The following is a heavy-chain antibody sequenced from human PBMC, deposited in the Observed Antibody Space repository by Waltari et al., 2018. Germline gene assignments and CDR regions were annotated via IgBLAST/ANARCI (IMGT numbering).Heavy chain of an antibody. D-gene: IGHD4-4*01. Sequence: QVQLQESGPGLVKPSETLSLTCTVSGYSISSGYYWGWIRQPPGKGLEWIGSIYHSGSTYYNPSLKSRVTISVDTSKNQFSLKLSSVTAADTAVYYCAYRDYYYYYGMDVWGQGTTVTVSS. J-gene: IGHJ6*02. CDR2: IYHSGST. CDR3: AYRDYYYYYGMDV. V-gene: IGHV4-38-2*02. CDR1: GYSISSGYY.